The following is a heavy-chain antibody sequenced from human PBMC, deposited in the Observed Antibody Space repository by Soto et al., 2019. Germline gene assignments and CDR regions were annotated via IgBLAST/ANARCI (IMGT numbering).Heavy chain of an antibody. J-gene: IGHJ4*02. CDR1: GFIVSSTF. Sequence: GGSLRLSCAASGFIVSSTFMSWVRQAPGKGLEWVSSLYGAGNTFYGDSVKGRFTVSRDDSKNTVYLQMDSLGAEDTAMYFCARGHAYSYGYSYYFDYWGQGALVTVSS. V-gene: IGHV3-53*01. CDR2: LYGAGNT. D-gene: IGHD5-18*01. CDR3: ARGHAYSYGYSYYFDY.